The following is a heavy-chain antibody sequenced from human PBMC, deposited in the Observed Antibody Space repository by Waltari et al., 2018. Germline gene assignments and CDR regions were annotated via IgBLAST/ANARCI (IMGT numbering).Heavy chain of an antibody. D-gene: IGHD6-6*01. V-gene: IGHV1-69*02. Sequence: QVQLVQSGAEVKKPGSSVKVSCKASGGTFSSYTISWVRQVPGQGLEWMGRIIPILGIANYAQKFQGRVTITADKSTSTAYMELSSLRSEDTAVYYCASSYSSSTKTYYYGMDVWGQGTTVTVSS. CDR3: ASSYSSSTKTYYYGMDV. J-gene: IGHJ6*02. CDR1: GGTFSSYT. CDR2: IIPILGIA.